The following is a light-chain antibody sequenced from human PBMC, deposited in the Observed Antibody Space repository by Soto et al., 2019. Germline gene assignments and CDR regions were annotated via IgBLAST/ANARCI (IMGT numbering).Light chain of an antibody. V-gene: IGLV2-14*01. Sequence: QSVLTQRASVSGSPGQSITISCAGTSSDVGGYTYVSWYQQHPGKAPKLMIYDVSNRPSGVSNRFSGSKSGNTASLTISGLQAEDEADYYCTSYTSSSTPYVFGGGTKLTVL. J-gene: IGLJ1*01. CDR2: DVS. CDR3: TSYTSSSTPYV. CDR1: SSDVGGYTY.